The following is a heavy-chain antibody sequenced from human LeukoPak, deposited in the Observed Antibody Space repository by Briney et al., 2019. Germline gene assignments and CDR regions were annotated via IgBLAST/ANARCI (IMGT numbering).Heavy chain of an antibody. CDR1: EYSFSTYA. V-gene: IGHV1-3*01. J-gene: IGHJ4*02. D-gene: IGHD2-21*01. CDR3: ARRLKGPFCNPIDY. CDR2: INDANGDT. Sequence: ASVKVSCKTCEYSFSTYAIHWVRQPPAQRLEWMGCINDANGDTKYSQKFQGRITITRDTSASTVCMELSSLRSEDTALDYCARRLKGPFCNPIDYWGQGTPVTVSS.